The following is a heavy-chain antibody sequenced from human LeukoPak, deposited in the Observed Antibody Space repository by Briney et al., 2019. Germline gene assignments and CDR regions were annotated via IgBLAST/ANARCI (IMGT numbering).Heavy chain of an antibody. V-gene: IGHV1-69*06. CDR2: IIPIFGTA. J-gene: IGHJ5*02. Sequence: SVKVSCKASGGTFSSYAISWVRQAPGQGLEWMGGIIPIFGTANYAQKFQGRVTITADKSTSTAYMELSSLRSDDTAVYYCARDGGVAGTFDWFDPWGQGTLVTVSS. CDR1: GGTFSSYA. D-gene: IGHD6-19*01. CDR3: ARDGGVAGTFDWFDP.